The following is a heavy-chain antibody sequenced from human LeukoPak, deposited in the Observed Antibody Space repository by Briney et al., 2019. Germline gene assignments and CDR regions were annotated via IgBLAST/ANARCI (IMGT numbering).Heavy chain of an antibody. J-gene: IGHJ4*02. CDR1: GGSISSSNYY. V-gene: IGHV4-39*01. Sequence: SETLSLTCTVSGGSISSSNYYWAWIRQPPGKGLEWIGSIYYSGSTYYSPSLKSRVTISVDTSKNQFFLKMTSVTVADTAVYHCAPGSTSTGYYQSWGQGTLVTVSS. D-gene: IGHD3-22*01. CDR2: IYYSGST. CDR3: APGSTSTGYYQS.